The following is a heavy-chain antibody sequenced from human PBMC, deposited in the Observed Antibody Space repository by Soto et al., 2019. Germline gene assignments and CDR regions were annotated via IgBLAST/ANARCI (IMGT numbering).Heavy chain of an antibody. Sequence: SETLSLTCTVSGGSISSGGYYWSWIRQHPGKGLEWIGYIYYSGSTYYNPSLKSRVTISVDTSKNQFSLKLSSVTAADTAVYYCARSLIAVAGSFDYWGQGTLVTVSS. J-gene: IGHJ4*02. CDR3: ARSLIAVAGSFDY. CDR1: GGSISSGGYY. CDR2: IYYSGST. D-gene: IGHD6-19*01. V-gene: IGHV4-31*02.